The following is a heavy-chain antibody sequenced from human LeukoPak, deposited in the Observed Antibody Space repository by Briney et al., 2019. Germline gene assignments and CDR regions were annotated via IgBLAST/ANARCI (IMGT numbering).Heavy chain of an antibody. CDR3: ARAIPGQALLSPRGYYYYMDV. CDR2: IIPIFGTA. D-gene: IGHD3-10*01. J-gene: IGHJ6*03. CDR1: GGTFSSYA. V-gene: IGHV1-69*05. Sequence: SVKVSCKAAGGTFSSYAISWVRQAPGQGLEWMGGIIPIFGTANYAQKFQGRVTITTDESTSTAYMELSSLRSEDTAVYYCARAIPGQALLSPRGYYYYMDVWGKGTTVTVSS.